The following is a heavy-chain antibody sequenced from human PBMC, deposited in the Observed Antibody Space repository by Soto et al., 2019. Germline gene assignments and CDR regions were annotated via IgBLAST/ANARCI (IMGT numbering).Heavy chain of an antibody. CDR2: IYYSGST. Sequence: SETLSLTCTVSGGSISSYYWSWIRQPPGKGLEWIGYIYYSGSTSYNPSLKSRVTISVDTSKNQFSLKLSSVTAADTAVYYCASGGSSWYPDYYYGMDVWGQGTTVTVSS. V-gene: IGHV4-59*01. CDR1: GGSISSYY. D-gene: IGHD6-13*01. J-gene: IGHJ6*02. CDR3: ASGGSSWYPDYYYGMDV.